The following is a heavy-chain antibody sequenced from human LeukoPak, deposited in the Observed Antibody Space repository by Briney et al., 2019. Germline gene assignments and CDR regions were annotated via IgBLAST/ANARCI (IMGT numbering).Heavy chain of an antibody. CDR1: GGSINYHY. D-gene: IGHD3-9*01. Sequence: SETLSLTCSVSGGSINYHYWSWIRQPPGKGLEWIGSVSYSGSTNYNPSLDSRVTMPVDTSKNQFSLKLSSVTAADTAVYYCARGHVVRYFDWLLWGYYYYYYMDVWGKGTTVTISS. CDR2: VSYSGST. V-gene: IGHV4-59*11. CDR3: ARGHVVRYFDWLLWGYYYYYYMDV. J-gene: IGHJ6*03.